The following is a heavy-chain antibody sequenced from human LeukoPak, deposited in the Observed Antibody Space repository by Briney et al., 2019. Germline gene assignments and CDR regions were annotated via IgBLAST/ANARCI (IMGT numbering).Heavy chain of an antibody. CDR3: ARHVFTITMVRGVIITGSHFDY. CDR1: GGSISSSSYY. J-gene: IGHJ4*02. D-gene: IGHD3-10*01. Sequence: PSETLSLTCTVSGGSISSSSYYWGWIRQPPGKGLEWIGSIYYSGSTYYNPSLKGRVTISVDTSKNQFSLKLSSVTAADTAVYYCARHVFTITMVRGVIITGSHFDYWGQGTLVTVSS. V-gene: IGHV4-39*01. CDR2: IYYSGST.